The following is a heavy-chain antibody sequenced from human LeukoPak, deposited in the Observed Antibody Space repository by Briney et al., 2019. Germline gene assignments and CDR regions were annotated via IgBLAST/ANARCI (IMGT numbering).Heavy chain of an antibody. Sequence: GASLRVSCTASVYTFTAYYMHWVRQAPGQGLEWRGWINPNSGGTNYAQKFQGRATMTRDTSISTAYMELSRLRSDDTAVYYCARDEYSGSPNWGQGTLVTVSS. CDR1: VYTFTAYY. CDR2: INPNSGGT. CDR3: ARDEYSGSPN. D-gene: IGHD1-26*01. V-gene: IGHV1-2*02. J-gene: IGHJ4*02.